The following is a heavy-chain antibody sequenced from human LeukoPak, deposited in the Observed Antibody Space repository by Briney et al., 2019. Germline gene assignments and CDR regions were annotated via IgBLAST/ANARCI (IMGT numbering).Heavy chain of an antibody. CDR2: ISGSGGST. CDR3: GKQTGTPGTPLYY. Sequence: GGSLRLSCAASGFTFSSYAMSWVRQAPGKGLEWVSAISGSGGSTYYADSVKGRFTISRDNSKNTLYLQMNSQRAADTGVYYWGKQTGTPGTPLYYWGQGTLVTVSS. V-gene: IGHV3-23*01. CDR1: GFTFSSYA. J-gene: IGHJ4*02. D-gene: IGHD1-14*01.